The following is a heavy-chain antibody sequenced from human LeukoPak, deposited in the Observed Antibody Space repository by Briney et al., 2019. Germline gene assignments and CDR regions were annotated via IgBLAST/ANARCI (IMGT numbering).Heavy chain of an antibody. V-gene: IGHV3-23*01. CDR1: GFTFSSYA. D-gene: IGHD6-13*01. CDR3: ARGPKYISATGPYYFDY. CDR2: ISGSGGST. Sequence: GGSLRLSCAASGFTFSSYAMSWVRQAPGKGLEWVSAISGSGGSTYYADSVKGRFTISRDNAKNSLCLQMNRLRAEDTAVYYCARGPKYISATGPYYFDYWGQGTPVTVSS. J-gene: IGHJ4*02.